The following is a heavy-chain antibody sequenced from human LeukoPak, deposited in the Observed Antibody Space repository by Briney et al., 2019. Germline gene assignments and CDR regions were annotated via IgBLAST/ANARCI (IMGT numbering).Heavy chain of an antibody. D-gene: IGHD1-26*01. Sequence: WASVKVSCKASGGTFSSYTINWVRQAPGQGLEWMGGIIPVFGTANYVQKFQGRVTITADESTSTAYMELSSLRSEDTAVYYCACRLVGATKSGYFQHWGQGTLVTVSS. J-gene: IGHJ1*01. CDR1: GGTFSSYT. CDR3: ACRLVGATKSGYFQH. CDR2: IIPVFGTA. V-gene: IGHV1-69*13.